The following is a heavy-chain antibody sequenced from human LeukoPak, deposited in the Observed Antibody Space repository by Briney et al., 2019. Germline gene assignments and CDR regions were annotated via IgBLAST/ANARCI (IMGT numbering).Heavy chain of an antibody. CDR2: IYSGGST. D-gene: IGHD6-19*01. CDR3: ARGSGWYDY. V-gene: IGHV3-53*01. J-gene: IGHJ4*02. CDR1: GFTFSSDY. Sequence: GGSLRLSCAASGFTFSSDYMSWVRQAPGKGLEWVSVIYSGGSTYYSDSVKGRFTISRHNSKNTLYLQMNSLRAEDTAVYYCARGSGWYDYWGQGTLVTVSS.